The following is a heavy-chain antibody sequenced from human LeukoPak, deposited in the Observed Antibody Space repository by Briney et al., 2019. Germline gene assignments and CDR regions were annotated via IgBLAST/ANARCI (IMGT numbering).Heavy chain of an antibody. CDR2: IIPILGIA. J-gene: IGHJ4*02. CDR1: RGTFSSYA. CDR3: ARGPDILTGYFDY. Sequence: GASVKVSCKASRGTFSSYAISWVRQAPGQGLEWMGRIIPILGIANYAQKFQGRVTITADKSTSTAYMELSSLRSEDTAVYYCARGPDILTGYFDYWGQGTLVTVSS. V-gene: IGHV1-69*04. D-gene: IGHD3-9*01.